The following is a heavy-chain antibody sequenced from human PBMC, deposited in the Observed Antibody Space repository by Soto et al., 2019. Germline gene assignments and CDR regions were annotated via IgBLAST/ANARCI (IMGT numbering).Heavy chain of an antibody. Sequence: QVQLVQSGAEVKKPGSSVKVSCKASGGTFSSYAISWVRQAPGQGLEWMGGIIPIFGTANYAQKFQGRVTITADESTSTAYMEMRSLRSEDTAVDYCARVVTVVKSFHYWYFDLWGRGTLVTVSS. D-gene: IGHD2-15*01. V-gene: IGHV1-69*12. CDR1: GGTFSSYA. J-gene: IGHJ2*01. CDR2: IIPIFGTA. CDR3: ARVVTVVKSFHYWYFDL.